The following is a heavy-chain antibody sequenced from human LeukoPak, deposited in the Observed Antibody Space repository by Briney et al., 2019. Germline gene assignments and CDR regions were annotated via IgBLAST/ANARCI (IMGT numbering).Heavy chain of an antibody. CDR1: GFTFGSYA. V-gene: IGHV3-66*01. D-gene: IGHD3-10*01. CDR3: MRGTYDASAGEF. J-gene: IGHJ4*02. CDR2: FYSDGRT. Sequence: GGSLRLSCAASGFTFGSYAMSWVRQAPGKGLEWVSVFYSDGRTYYADSVKGRFTISRDNSKNTLYLQMNSLRAEDTAVYYCMRGTYDASAGEFWGQGTLVTVSS.